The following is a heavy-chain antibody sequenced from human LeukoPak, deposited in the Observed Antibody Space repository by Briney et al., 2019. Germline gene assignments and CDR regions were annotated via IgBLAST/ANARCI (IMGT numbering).Heavy chain of an antibody. CDR3: ARVRYPGGFDY. J-gene: IGHJ4*02. CDR2: IYYSGST. Sequence: PSETLSLTCTVSGFSISSGDYYWSWLRQPPGKGLEWIGYIYYSGSTYYNPSLKSRITISVDTSKNQFSLKLSSVTASDTAVYYCARVRYPGGFDYWGQGTLVTVSS. V-gene: IGHV4-30-4*01. CDR1: GFSISSGDYY. D-gene: IGHD1-1*01.